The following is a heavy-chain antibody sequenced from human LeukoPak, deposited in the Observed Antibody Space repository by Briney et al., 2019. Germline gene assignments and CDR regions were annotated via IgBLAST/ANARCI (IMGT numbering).Heavy chain of an antibody. CDR2: ISGSGGST. V-gene: IGHV3-23*01. Sequence: GGSLRLSCAASGFTFSSYAMSWVRQAPGKGLEWVSAISGSGGSTYYADSVKGRFTISRDNSKNTLYLQMNSLRAEDTAVYYCARADGDLLYYFDYWGQGTLVTVSS. D-gene: IGHD4-17*01. CDR1: GFTFSSYA. J-gene: IGHJ4*02. CDR3: ARADGDLLYYFDY.